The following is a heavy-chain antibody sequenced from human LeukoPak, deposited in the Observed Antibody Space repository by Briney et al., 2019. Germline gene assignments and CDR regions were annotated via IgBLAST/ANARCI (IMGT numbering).Heavy chain of an antibody. J-gene: IGHJ4*02. Sequence: GGSLRLSCAASGFTFSSFWMHWVRQVPGKGLEWVSRITPDGDGSTYAASVQGRFTISRDNAKDTVYLQISNLRAEDTALYYCARDPNNYDSHLGQGTLVTVSS. CDR2: ITPDGDGS. V-gene: IGHV3-74*01. CDR1: GFTFSSFW. CDR3: ARDPNNYDSH. D-gene: IGHD3-22*01.